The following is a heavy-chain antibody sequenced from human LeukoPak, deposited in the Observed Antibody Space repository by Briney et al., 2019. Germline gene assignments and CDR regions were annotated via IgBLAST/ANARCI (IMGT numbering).Heavy chain of an antibody. J-gene: IGHJ4*02. CDR3: ARTIAVAGTWYFDY. D-gene: IGHD6-19*01. Sequence: SETLSLTCTVSGGSISRGDYYWSWIRQHPGKGLEWIGYIYYSGSTNYNPSLKSRVTISVDTSKNQFSLKPSSVTAADTAVYYCARTIAVAGTWYFDYWGQGTLVTVSS. CDR2: IYYSGST. CDR1: GGSISRGDYY. V-gene: IGHV4-61*08.